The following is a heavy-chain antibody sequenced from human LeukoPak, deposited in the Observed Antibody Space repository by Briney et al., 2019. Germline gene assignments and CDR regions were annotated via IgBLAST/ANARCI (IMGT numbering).Heavy chain of an antibody. CDR2: IHSDGRTT. J-gene: IGHJ4*02. Sequence: PGGSLRLSCAASGFTFSSYWMHWVRQTPGKGLVWVSRIHSDGRTTTYADSVKGRFNIYRDNAKNTLYLQMDSLRAEDTAVYYCARTKSNYYVSCLDSWGQGTLVTVSS. CDR1: GFTFSSYW. V-gene: IGHV3-74*01. D-gene: IGHD3-22*01. CDR3: ARTKSNYYVSCLDS.